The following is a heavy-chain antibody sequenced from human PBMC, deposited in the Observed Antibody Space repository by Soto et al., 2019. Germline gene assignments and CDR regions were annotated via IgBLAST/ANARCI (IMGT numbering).Heavy chain of an antibody. J-gene: IGHJ4*02. V-gene: IGHV4-30-4*01. Sequence: TSETLSLTCTVSGDSINSADYYWSWLRQPPGKGLEWIGYIYYSRSDYYNPSLGRRATITIDTSRNQFSLNLMSVTAADTAVYYCARVVRFYDSSGYSFYYFDYWGQGALVTVSS. CDR1: GDSINSADYY. D-gene: IGHD3-22*01. CDR3: ARVVRFYDSSGYSFYYFDY. CDR2: IYYSRSD.